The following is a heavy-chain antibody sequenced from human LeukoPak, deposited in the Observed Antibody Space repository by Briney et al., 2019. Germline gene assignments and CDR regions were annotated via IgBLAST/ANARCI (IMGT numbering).Heavy chain of an antibody. J-gene: IGHJ4*02. V-gene: IGHV5-51*01. D-gene: IGHD3-3*01. CDR3: ARHSNNYDIWSGYKTYYFDY. CDR2: IYPGDSDT. Sequence: GESLKISFKGSGYSFPSYWIGWVRPMPGKGLEWMGIIYPGDSDTSYSPSFEGQVTISADESISTAYLQWSSLKASDTAMYYCARHSNNYDIWSGYKTYYFDYGGQGTLVTVSS. CDR1: GYSFPSYW.